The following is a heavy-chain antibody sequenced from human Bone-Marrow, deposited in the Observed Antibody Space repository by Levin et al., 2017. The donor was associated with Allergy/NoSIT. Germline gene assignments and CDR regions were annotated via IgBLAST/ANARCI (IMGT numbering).Heavy chain of an antibody. Sequence: ASVKVSCKLSGYSFMNYAIHWVRQAPGQSLEWMGWSNAGNGNTKYSQKFQGRVTITRDTSASTAYMEVTSLRSEDTAVYYCTCGTYTAGIHVAFDYWGQGTLVIVSS. D-gene: IGHD1-26*01. CDR3: TCGTYTAGIHVAFDY. CDR2: SNAGNGNT. CDR1: GYSFMNYA. J-gene: IGHJ4*02. V-gene: IGHV1-3*01.